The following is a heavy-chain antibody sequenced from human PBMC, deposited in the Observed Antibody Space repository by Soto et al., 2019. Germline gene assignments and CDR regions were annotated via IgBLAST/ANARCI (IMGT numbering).Heavy chain of an antibody. CDR3: ARVAESGFSRGYYYYYRMDV. Sequence: SVNVACKASGYTFTSYGISWVRQAPGQGLEWMGWISAYNGNTNYAQKLQGRVTMTTDTSTSTAYMELRSLRSDDTAVYYCARVAESGFSRGYYYYYRMDVWGQG. D-gene: IGHD5-12*01. CDR1: GYTFTSYG. V-gene: IGHV1-18*01. CDR2: ISAYNGNT. J-gene: IGHJ6*02.